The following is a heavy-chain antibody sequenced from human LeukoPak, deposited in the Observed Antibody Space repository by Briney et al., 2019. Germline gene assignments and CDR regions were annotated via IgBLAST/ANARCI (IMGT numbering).Heavy chain of an antibody. V-gene: IGHV1-69*06. J-gene: IGHJ5*02. CDR1: GGTFSSYA. D-gene: IGHD3-10*01. CDR2: IIPIFGTA. CDR3: AVYYYGSGTPPFDP. Sequence: SVKVSCKASGGTFSSYAISWVRQAPGQGLECRGGIIPIFGTANYAQKFQGRVTITADKSTSTAYMELSSLRSEDTAVYYCAVYYYGSGTPPFDPWGQGTLVTVSS.